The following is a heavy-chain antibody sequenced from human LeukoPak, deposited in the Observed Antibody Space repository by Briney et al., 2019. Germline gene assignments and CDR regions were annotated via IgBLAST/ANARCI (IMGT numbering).Heavy chain of an antibody. J-gene: IGHJ4*02. CDR3: ARGFYYDRWAFDY. Sequence: PSETLSPTCAVSGYSISSGYYWGWIRQPPGKGLEWIGSIYHSGSTYYNPSLKSRVTISVDTSKNQFSLKLSSVTAADTAVYYCARGFYYDRWAFDYWGQGTLVTVSS. V-gene: IGHV4-38-2*01. CDR2: IYHSGST. D-gene: IGHD3-10*02. CDR1: GYSISSGYY.